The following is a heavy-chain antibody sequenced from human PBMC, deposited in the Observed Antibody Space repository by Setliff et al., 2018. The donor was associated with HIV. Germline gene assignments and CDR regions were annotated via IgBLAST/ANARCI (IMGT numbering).Heavy chain of an antibody. Sequence: PGGSLRLSCATSGFTFSPYAIHWVRQAPGKGLEWVSGISGSGGSTYYADSVKGRFTISRDNSKNTLYLQMNSLRVEDTAIYYCAKAPGWLFLSRYWGQGTLVTVSS. V-gene: IGHV3-23*01. D-gene: IGHD3-22*01. CDR1: GFTFSPYA. CDR2: ISGSGGST. CDR3: AKAPGWLFLSRY. J-gene: IGHJ4*02.